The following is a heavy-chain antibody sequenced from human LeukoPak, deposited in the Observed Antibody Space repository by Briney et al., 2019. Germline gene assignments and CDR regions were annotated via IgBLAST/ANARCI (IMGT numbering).Heavy chain of an antibody. J-gene: IGHJ4*02. Sequence: SETLSLTCSVSGTSISSNYWSWIRQPPGKGLEWIGYISYIGSTNYNPSLKSRVTISVDTSKNQFSLKLSSVTAADTAVYYCARGRGSYFYYFDYWGQGTLVTVSS. V-gene: IGHV4-59*01. CDR3: ARGRGSYFYYFDY. CDR1: GTSISSNY. CDR2: ISYIGST. D-gene: IGHD1-26*01.